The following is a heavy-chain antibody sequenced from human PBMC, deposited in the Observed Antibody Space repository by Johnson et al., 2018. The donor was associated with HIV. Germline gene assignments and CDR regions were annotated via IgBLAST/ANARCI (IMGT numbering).Heavy chain of an antibody. D-gene: IGHD3-22*01. CDR1: GFTFSTYA. CDR3: AKDPYYETSAYYDDAFDI. J-gene: IGHJ3*02. Sequence: VQLVESGGGLVQPGGSLRLSCAASGFTFSTYAMSWVRQAPGKGLEWVSAISGSGGSTYFADSVKGRFTIPSDNSKNTLYLQMKSLRAEDTAVYYCAKDPYYETSAYYDDAFDIWGQGTMVTVSS. V-gene: IGHV3-23*04. CDR2: ISGSGGST.